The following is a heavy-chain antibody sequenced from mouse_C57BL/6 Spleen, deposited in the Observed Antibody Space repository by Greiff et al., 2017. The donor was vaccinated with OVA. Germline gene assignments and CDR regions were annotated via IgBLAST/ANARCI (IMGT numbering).Heavy chain of an antibody. J-gene: IGHJ3*01. V-gene: IGHV1-26*01. Sequence: EVQLQQSGPELVKPGASVKISCKASGYTFTDYYMNWVKQSHGKSLEWIGDINPNNGGTSYNQKFKGKATLTVDKSSSTAYMELRSLTSEDSAVYYCAREGIYYGTKPAWFAYWGQGTLVTVSA. CDR2: INPNNGGT. D-gene: IGHD2-1*01. CDR3: AREGIYYGTKPAWFAY. CDR1: GYTFTDYY.